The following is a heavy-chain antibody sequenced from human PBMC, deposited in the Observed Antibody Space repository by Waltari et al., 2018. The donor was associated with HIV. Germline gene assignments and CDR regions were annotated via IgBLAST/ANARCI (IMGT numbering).Heavy chain of an antibody. V-gene: IGHV3-30*18. Sequence: VAVISYDGGNKYYADSMKGRFTISRDNSKNTLYLQMNSLRTEDTAVYYCAKDRVGYSSGWYSLGYWGQGTLVTVSS. CDR3: AKDRVGYSSGWYSLGY. D-gene: IGHD6-19*01. CDR2: ISYDGGNK. J-gene: IGHJ4*02.